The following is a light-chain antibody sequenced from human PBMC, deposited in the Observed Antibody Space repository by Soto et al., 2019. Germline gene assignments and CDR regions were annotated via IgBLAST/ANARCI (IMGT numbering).Light chain of an antibody. CDR1: QDISNY. CDR3: QQYDNLPPALT. Sequence: DIQMTQSPSSLSASVGDRVTITCQASQDISNYLNWYQQKPGKAPKLLIYEASNLETGVPSRFNGSGSGTDFTFTISILLPEDIATYYCQQYDNLPPALTFGGWTKVEIK. V-gene: IGKV1-33*01. J-gene: IGKJ4*01. CDR2: EAS.